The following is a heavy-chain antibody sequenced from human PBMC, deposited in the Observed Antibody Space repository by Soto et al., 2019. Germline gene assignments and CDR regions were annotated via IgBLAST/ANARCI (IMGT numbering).Heavy chain of an antibody. CDR3: ARDRRLVATITRANWFDP. D-gene: IGHD5-12*01. V-gene: IGHV1-8*01. J-gene: IGHJ5*02. CDR1: GYTFTSYD. CDR2: MNPNSGNT. Sequence: GASVKVSCKASGYTFTSYDINWVRQATGQGLEWMGWMNPNSGNTGYAQKFQGRVTMTTDTSTSTAYMELRSLRSDDTAVYYCARDRRLVATITRANWFDPWGQGTLVTVSS.